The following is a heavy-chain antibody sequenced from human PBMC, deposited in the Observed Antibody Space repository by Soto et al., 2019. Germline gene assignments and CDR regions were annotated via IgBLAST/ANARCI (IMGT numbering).Heavy chain of an antibody. D-gene: IGHD7-27*01. Sequence: SETLSLTCAVSGGSINSRYWWSWVRQSPGKGLEWIGFIYYGGSTNYNPSLKSRVTISVDTPKNQFSLKLSSVTAADTAVYYCAKNWNWGSLVHWGQGTLVTVSS. CDR1: GGSINSRYW. CDR3: AKNWNWGSLVH. CDR2: IYYGGST. J-gene: IGHJ4*02. V-gene: IGHV4-4*02.